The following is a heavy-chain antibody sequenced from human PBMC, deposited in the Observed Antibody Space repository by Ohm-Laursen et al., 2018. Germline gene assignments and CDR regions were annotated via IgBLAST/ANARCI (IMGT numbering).Heavy chain of an antibody. D-gene: IGHD1-20*01. Sequence: TQTLTLTCTFSGFSLSTSGMCVSWIRQPPGKALEWLARIGWDDDKYYSTSLKTRLTISKDTSKNQVVLTMTNMDPVDTATYYCARIWVTGTPGAFDYWGQGTLVTVSS. CDR3: ARIWVTGTPGAFDY. CDR1: GFSLSTSGMC. CDR2: IGWDDDK. V-gene: IGHV2-70*11. J-gene: IGHJ4*02.